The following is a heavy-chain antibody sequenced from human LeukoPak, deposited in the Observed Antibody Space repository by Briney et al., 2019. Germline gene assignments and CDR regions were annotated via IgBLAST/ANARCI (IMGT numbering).Heavy chain of an antibody. CDR3: AKVLFWSGWSDAFDI. CDR1: GFTFSSYA. J-gene: IGHJ3*02. Sequence: GGALRLSCAASGFTFSSYAMSGVRQAPGKGREWGSDISGSGGSTYYADSVKGRFTISTDNSKHTLYLQMNSLRAEDTAVYYCAKVLFWSGWSDAFDIWGQGTMVTVSS. CDR2: ISGSGGST. V-gene: IGHV3-23*01. D-gene: IGHD3-3*01.